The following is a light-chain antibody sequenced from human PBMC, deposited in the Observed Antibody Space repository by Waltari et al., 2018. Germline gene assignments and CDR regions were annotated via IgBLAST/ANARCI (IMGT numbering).Light chain of an antibody. CDR2: GGT. Sequence: QSALTQPRSVSGSPGQSVTISCTGTSRDVRGYNSVSWDQHHPGKAPKLIIYGGTKRPSWFPDRFAASKSDNTASLTISGLQAEDEADYYCCSYAGSITFWVFGGGTKLTVL. V-gene: IGLV2-11*01. CDR1: SRDVRGYNS. J-gene: IGLJ3*02. CDR3: CSYAGSITFWV.